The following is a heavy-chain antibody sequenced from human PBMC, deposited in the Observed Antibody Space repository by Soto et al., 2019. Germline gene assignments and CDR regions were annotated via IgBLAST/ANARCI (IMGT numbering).Heavy chain of an antibody. D-gene: IGHD2-15*01. J-gene: IGHJ4*02. V-gene: IGHV1-3*05. Sequence: QVQLVQSGAEEKKPGASVKVSCKASGYTFTSYAMHWVRQAPGQRLEWMGWINAGNGNTKYTQKFQGRVTITRDTSASTAYMELSSLRSEDTAVYYCARGVAPYYFDYWGQGTLVTVSS. CDR2: INAGNGNT. CDR3: ARGVAPYYFDY. CDR1: GYTFTSYA.